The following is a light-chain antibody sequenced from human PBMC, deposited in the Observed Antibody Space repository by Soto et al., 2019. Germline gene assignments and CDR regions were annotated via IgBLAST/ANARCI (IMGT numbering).Light chain of an antibody. CDR3: QEWDSSTAVV. CDR1: KLGDKY. Sequence: SYELTQPPSVSVSPGQTASITCSGDKLGDKYACWYQQKPSQSPVLVIYQDSKRPSVIPERFSGSNSGNTATLTISGTQAMDEADYYCQEWDSSTAVVFGGGTKLTVL. CDR2: QDS. J-gene: IGLJ2*01. V-gene: IGLV3-1*01.